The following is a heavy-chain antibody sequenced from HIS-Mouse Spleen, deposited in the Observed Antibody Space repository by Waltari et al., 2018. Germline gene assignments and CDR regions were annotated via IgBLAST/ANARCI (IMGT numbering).Heavy chain of an antibody. CDR3: AREIPYSSSWYDWYFDL. D-gene: IGHD6-13*01. V-gene: IGHV4-39*07. J-gene: IGHJ2*01. Sequence: QLQLQESGPGLVKPSETLSLTCTVSGGSISSSSYYWGWIRRPPGKGLEWIGSCYYSGSTYYNPSLKSRVTISVDASKNQFSLKLRAVTAADTAVYYCAREIPYSSSWYDWYFDLWGRGTLVTVSS. CDR2: CYYSGST. CDR1: GGSISSSSYY.